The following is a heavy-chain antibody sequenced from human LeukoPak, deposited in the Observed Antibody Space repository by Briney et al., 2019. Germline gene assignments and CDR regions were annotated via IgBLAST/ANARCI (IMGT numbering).Heavy chain of an antibody. CDR2: ISGSGGST. J-gene: IGHJ6*03. Sequence: GGSLRLSFAASGFTFSSYAMSWVRQAPGKGLEWVSAISGSGGSTYYADSVKGRFTISRDNSKNTLYLQMNSLRAEDTAVYYCAKVSGWYPRTYYYYMDVWGKGTTVTVSS. D-gene: IGHD6-13*01. CDR1: GFTFSSYA. CDR3: AKVSGWYPRTYYYYMDV. V-gene: IGHV3-23*01.